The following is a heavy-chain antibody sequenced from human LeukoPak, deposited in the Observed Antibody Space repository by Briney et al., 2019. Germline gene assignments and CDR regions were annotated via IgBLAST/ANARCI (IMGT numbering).Heavy chain of an antibody. Sequence: PGGSLRLSCAASGFTVSSNYMSWVRQAPGKGLEWVSVIYSGGSTYCADSVKGRFTISRDNSKNTLYLQMNNLRVEDTAVYYCARRAGAYSHPYDYWGQGTLVTVSS. CDR3: ARRAGAYSHPYDY. CDR1: GFTVSSNY. D-gene: IGHD4/OR15-4a*01. J-gene: IGHJ4*02. V-gene: IGHV3-66*04. CDR2: IYSGGST.